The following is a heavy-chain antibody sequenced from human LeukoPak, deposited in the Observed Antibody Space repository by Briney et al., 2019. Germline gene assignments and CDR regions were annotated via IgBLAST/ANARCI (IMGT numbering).Heavy chain of an antibody. V-gene: IGHV4-39*07. CDR3: ARDQFPSDFDY. CDR1: GGSITTNNYY. J-gene: IGHJ4*02. CDR2: IYHSGST. Sequence: SETLFLTCTVSGGSITTNNYYWGWIRQPPGKGLEWIGSIYHSGSTYYNPSPKSRVSISVDTSKNQFSLKLSSVTAADTAVYYCARDQFPSDFDYWGQGTLVTVSS.